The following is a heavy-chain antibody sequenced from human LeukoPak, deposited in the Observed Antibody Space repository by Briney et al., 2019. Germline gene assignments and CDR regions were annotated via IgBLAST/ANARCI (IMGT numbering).Heavy chain of an antibody. CDR1: GGIFSSYA. V-gene: IGHV1-69*06. D-gene: IGHD2-2*01. CDR2: IIPIFGTV. J-gene: IGHJ3*02. CDR3: ASCIVVVPTAIGSCAFCI. Sequence: SVKVSCTASGGIFSSYAISWVRQAPGQGLEWRGGIIPIFGTVKDAQKLQGRVTITADKSTNTDYMELSSLRSKDTAVYYCASCIVVVPTAIGSCAFCIWGQGTMVTVSS.